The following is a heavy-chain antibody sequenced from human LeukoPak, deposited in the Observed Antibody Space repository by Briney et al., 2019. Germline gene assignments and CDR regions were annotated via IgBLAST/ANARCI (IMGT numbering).Heavy chain of an antibody. CDR2: IYPGDSDT. CDR3: ARRWVGYCSSTSCGAGDHDAFDI. J-gene: IGHJ3*02. Sequence: GESLKISCKGSGYSFTSYWIGWVRQMPGKGLEWMGIIYPGDSDTRYSPSFQGQVTISADKSISTAYLQWSSPKASDTAMYYCARRWVGYCSSTSCGAGDHDAFDIWGQGTMVTVSS. CDR1: GYSFTSYW. V-gene: IGHV5-51*01. D-gene: IGHD2-2*01.